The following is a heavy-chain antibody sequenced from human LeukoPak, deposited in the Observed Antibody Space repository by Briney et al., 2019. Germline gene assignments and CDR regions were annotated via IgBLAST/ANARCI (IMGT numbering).Heavy chain of an antibody. CDR2: ISSTSSYI. D-gene: IGHD1-7*01. Sequence: GGSPRLSCAASGFTFSSYDMNWVRQAPGKGLEWVSSISSTSSYIYYADSVKGRFTISRDNAKNSLYLQMNSLRAEDTAVYYCARVPNWNSVNWFDPWGQGTLVTVSS. J-gene: IGHJ5*02. CDR1: GFTFSSYD. CDR3: ARVPNWNSVNWFDP. V-gene: IGHV3-21*01.